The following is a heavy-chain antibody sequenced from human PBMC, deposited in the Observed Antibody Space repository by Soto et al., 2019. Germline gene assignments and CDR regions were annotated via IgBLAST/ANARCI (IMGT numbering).Heavy chain of an antibody. V-gene: IGHV4-61*01. CDR1: GGSVSSGSYY. D-gene: IGHD3-3*01. Sequence: SETLSLTCTVSGGSVSSGSYYWSWIRQPPGKGLEWIGYIYYSGSTNYNPSLKSRVTISVDTSKNQFSLKLSSVTAADTAVYYCASRPYYDFWSGYPPDVTIDWGQGTLVTVSS. J-gene: IGHJ4*02. CDR2: IYYSGST. CDR3: ASRPYYDFWSGYPPDVTID.